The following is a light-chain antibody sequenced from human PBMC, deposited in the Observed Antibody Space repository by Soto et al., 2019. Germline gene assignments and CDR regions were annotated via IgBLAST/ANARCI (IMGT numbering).Light chain of an antibody. V-gene: IGKV3-11*01. Sequence: EIVLKQSPATLSLSPGERATLSCRVSQSVSSYLAWYQQKPGQAPRLLIYDASNWATGIPARFSGSGSGTHFNLTICSLEPEDFAVYYGQQRSNWPITFGQGTRLEIK. CDR3: QQRSNWPIT. CDR2: DAS. J-gene: IGKJ5*01. CDR1: QSVSSY.